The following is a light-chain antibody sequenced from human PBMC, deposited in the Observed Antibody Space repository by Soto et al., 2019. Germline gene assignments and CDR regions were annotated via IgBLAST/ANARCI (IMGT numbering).Light chain of an antibody. CDR2: DAS. V-gene: IGKV1-9*01. Sequence: DIQLTQSPSFLSASVGDRVTITCRASHSVSSYLAWYQQKPGTAPKLLIFDASTLQNGVPSRFSGSGSGTAYTLLIISIQPDDVATYYCRHLNSYYPDTFGGGTKVDIK. CDR1: HSVSSY. J-gene: IGKJ3*01. CDR3: RHLNSYYPDT.